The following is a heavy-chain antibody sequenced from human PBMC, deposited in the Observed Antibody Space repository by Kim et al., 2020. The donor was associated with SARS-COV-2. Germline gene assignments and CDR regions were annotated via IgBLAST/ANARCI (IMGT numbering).Heavy chain of an antibody. Sequence: GGSLRLSCAASGFTFSSYGMHWVRQAPGKGLEWVAVIWYDGSNQYYADSVQGRSTFSSDTSKTTLYLHMNSLRAEDTAVYYCARGSCNGDYSYFYGLVA. D-gene: IGHD2-15*01. V-gene: IGHV3-33*01. CDR2: IWYDGSNQ. CDR1: GFTFSSYG. J-gene: IGHJ6*01. CDR3: ARGSCNGDYSYFYGLVA.